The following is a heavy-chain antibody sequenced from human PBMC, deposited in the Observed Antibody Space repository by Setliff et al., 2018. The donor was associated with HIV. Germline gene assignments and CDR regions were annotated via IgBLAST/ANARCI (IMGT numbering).Heavy chain of an antibody. D-gene: IGHD5-18*01. V-gene: IGHV3-48*03. CDR2: ISSSGSPI. CDR1: GFIFSSYE. Sequence: GGSLRLSCGASGFIFSSYEMNWVRQAPGKGLEWVSYISSSGSPIHYAGSVRGRITISRDNAKKSLYLQMNSLRAEDTAVYYCAKDHGYSYGTIDYWGKGTLVTVSS. J-gene: IGHJ4*02. CDR3: AKDHGYSYGTIDY.